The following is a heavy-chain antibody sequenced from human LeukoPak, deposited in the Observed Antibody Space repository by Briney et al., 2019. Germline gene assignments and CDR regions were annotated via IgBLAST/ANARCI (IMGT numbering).Heavy chain of an antibody. CDR3: ARRRQPIGTSGFFDY. V-gene: IGHV3-53*01. CDR1: GFTVSSNY. D-gene: IGHD6-25*01. Sequence: GGSLRLSCAASGFTVSSNYMSWVRQAPGKGLEWVSVIYSGGNTYYADSVKGRFTISRDNSKNTLYLQMNSLRAEDTAVYYCARRRQPIGTSGFFDYWGQETLVTVSS. CDR2: IYSGGNT. J-gene: IGHJ4*02.